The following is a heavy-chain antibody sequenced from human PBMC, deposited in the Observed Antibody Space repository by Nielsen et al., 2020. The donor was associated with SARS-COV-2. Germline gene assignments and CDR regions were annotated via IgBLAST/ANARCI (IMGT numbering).Heavy chain of an antibody. CDR2: VSHSGRT. V-gene: IGHV4-4*02. CDR3: ATVPTANDYFDY. Sequence: SETLSLTCAVSGDSVSSNDWWTWVRQSPGQGLEWLGEVSHSGRTYYNPSLKSRVTISIDTSKNQFSLRLSSVTAADTAVYYCATVPTANDYFDYWGQGTLVTVSS. J-gene: IGHJ4*02. CDR1: GDSVSSNDW. D-gene: IGHD2-2*01.